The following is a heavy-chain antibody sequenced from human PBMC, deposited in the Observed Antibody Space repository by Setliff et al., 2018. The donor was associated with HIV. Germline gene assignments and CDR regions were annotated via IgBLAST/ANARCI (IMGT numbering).Heavy chain of an antibody. CDR1: GYTFISYG. D-gene: IGHD6-19*01. CDR3: ARESNSASSSSGWYLPDY. V-gene: IGHV1-18*01. CDR2: ISAYNGNT. J-gene: IGHJ4*02. Sequence: VASVKVSCKASGYTFISYGISWVRQAPGQGLEWMGWISAYNGNTNYAQKLQGRVTMTTDTSTSTAYMELRSLRSDDTAVYYCARESNSASSSSGWYLPDYWGQGTLVTVSS.